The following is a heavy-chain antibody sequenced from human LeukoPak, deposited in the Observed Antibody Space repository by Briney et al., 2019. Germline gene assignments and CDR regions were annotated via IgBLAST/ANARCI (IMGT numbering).Heavy chain of an antibody. V-gene: IGHV3-30*02. CDR1: GFTFSSYG. D-gene: IGHD5-18*01. CDR2: IRYDGSNK. J-gene: IGHJ4*02. Sequence: TGGSLRLSCAASGFTFSSYGMHWVRQAPGKGLEWVAFIRYDGSNKYYADSVKGRFTISRDNSKNTLYLQMGSLRAEDMAVYYCAKRGSWIQLFIDYWGQGTLVTVSS. CDR3: AKRGSWIQLFIDY.